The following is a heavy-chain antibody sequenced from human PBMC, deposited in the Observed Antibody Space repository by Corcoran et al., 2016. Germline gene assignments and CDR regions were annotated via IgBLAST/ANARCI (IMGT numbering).Heavy chain of an antibody. CDR2: IYYSGST. Sequence: QLQLQESGPGLVKPSETLSLTCTVSGGSISSSSYYWGWIRQPPGKGLEWIGSIYYSGSTYYNPSLKSRVTISVDTSKNQFSLKLSSVTAADTAVYYCAGGLYGFGYYSGMDVWGQGTTVTVSS. CDR1: GGSISSSSYY. CDR3: AGGLYGFGYYSGMDV. J-gene: IGHJ6*02. D-gene: IGHD3-10*01. V-gene: IGHV4-39*07.